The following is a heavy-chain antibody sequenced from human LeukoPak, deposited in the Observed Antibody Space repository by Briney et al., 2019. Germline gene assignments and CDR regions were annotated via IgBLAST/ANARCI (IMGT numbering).Heavy chain of an antibody. V-gene: IGHV3-11*04. Sequence: PGGSLRLSCAASGFTSSDYYMSWIRQAPGKGLEWVSYISNSGSAIYYADSVKGRFTISRDNAKNSLYLQMNSLRAEDTAVYYCARGGSYLEEYFDYWGQGTLVTVSS. J-gene: IGHJ4*02. CDR1: GFTSSDYY. D-gene: IGHD1-26*01. CDR3: ARGGSYLEEYFDY. CDR2: ISNSGSAI.